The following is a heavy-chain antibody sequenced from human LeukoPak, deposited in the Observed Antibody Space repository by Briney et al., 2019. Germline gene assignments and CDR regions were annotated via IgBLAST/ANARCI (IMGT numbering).Heavy chain of an antibody. V-gene: IGHV1-69*06. CDR2: IIPISDTA. D-gene: IGHD1-26*01. CDR3: AREDDTGRYMGDDAFDI. J-gene: IGHJ3*02. Sequence: ASVKVSCKASGGTFNSYAISWVRQAPGQGLEWMGGIIPISDTANYPQKFRGRLTITADIPTSTVYMELSSLRSDDTAVYYCAREDDTGRYMGDDAFDIWGQGTMVTVSS. CDR1: GGTFNSYA.